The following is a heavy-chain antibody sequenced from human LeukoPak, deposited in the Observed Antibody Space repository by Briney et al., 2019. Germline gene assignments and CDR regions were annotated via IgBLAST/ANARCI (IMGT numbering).Heavy chain of an antibody. CDR1: GGSISSYY. J-gene: IGHJ6*02. CDR3: ASSPRLQPYYYGMDV. Sequence: PSETLSLTCIVSGGSISSYYWSWIRQPPGKGLEWIGYIYYSGSTNYNPSLKSRVTISVDTSKNQFSLKLSSVTAADTAVYYCASSPRLQPYYYGMDVWGQGTTVTVSS. V-gene: IGHV4-59*08. CDR2: IYYSGST. D-gene: IGHD4-11*01.